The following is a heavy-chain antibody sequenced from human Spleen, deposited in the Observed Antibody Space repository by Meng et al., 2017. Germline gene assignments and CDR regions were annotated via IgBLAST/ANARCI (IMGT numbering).Heavy chain of an antibody. CDR2: ISASNGNS. D-gene: IGHD3-16*02. Sequence: QVQLVQSGAEVNKPGSSVKVSCKASGYTFTSSGISWVRQAPGQGLEWMGWISASNGNSNYAQKLQGRVTLTTDTSTSTAYMELRSLTSDDTAVYYCVRDIDPFDRWGQGTLVTVSS. CDR1: GYTFTSSG. CDR3: VRDIDPFDR. J-gene: IGHJ5*02. V-gene: IGHV1-18*01.